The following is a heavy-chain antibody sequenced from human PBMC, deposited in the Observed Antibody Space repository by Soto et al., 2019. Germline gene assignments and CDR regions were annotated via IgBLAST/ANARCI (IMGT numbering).Heavy chain of an antibody. J-gene: IGHJ3*02. CDR2: ISYSGST. Sequence: QVQLQESSPGLVKPSETLSLTCTVSGGSISSYYRSWIRQPPGKGLEWIGYISYSGSTNYNPSLKSRVTRSVDTSKNQFSLKLSSVTAVDTAVYYCARRYGKNAFDIWCQGTIVTLSS. CDR1: GGSISSYY. CDR3: ARRYGKNAFDI. V-gene: IGHV4-59*01. D-gene: IGHD5-18*01.